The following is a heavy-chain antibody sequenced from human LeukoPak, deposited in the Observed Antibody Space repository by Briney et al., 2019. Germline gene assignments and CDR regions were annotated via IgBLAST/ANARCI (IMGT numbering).Heavy chain of an antibody. Sequence: GALRLSCAASGFTFSSYGMHWVRQAPGKGLEWVAVIWYDGSNKYYADSVKGRFTISRDNSKNTLYLQMNSLRAEDTAVYSCARDIGGYNWFDPWGQGTLVTVSS. J-gene: IGHJ5*02. CDR2: IWYDGSNK. CDR3: ARDIGGYNWFDP. D-gene: IGHD3-10*01. V-gene: IGHV3-33*01. CDR1: GFTFSSYG.